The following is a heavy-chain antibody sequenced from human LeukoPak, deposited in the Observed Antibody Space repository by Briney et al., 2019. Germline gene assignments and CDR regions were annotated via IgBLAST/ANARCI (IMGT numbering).Heavy chain of an antibody. D-gene: IGHD5-18*01. V-gene: IGHV1-69*04. J-gene: IGHJ6*02. Sequence: ASVKVSCKASGGTFSSYAISWVRQAPGQGLEWMGRIIPILGTANYAQKFQGRVTITADKSTSTAYMELSSLRSEDTAVYYCARVQDTAMIDYYGMDVWGQGTTVTVSS. CDR2: IIPILGTA. CDR1: GGTFSSYA. CDR3: ARVQDTAMIDYYGMDV.